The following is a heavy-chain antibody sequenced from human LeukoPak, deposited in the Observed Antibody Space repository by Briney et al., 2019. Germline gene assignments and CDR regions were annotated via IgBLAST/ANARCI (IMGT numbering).Heavy chain of an antibody. CDR3: AREYADYYGSGSYTFDYYYGMDV. D-gene: IGHD3-10*01. Sequence: GGSLRLSCAASGFTFSSYEMNWVRQAPGKGLEWVSYISSSGSTIYYADSVKGRFTISRDNPKNSLYLQMNSLRAEDTAVYCCAREYADYYGSGSYTFDYYYGMDVWGQGTTVTASS. V-gene: IGHV3-48*03. J-gene: IGHJ6*02. CDR2: ISSSGSTI. CDR1: GFTFSSYE.